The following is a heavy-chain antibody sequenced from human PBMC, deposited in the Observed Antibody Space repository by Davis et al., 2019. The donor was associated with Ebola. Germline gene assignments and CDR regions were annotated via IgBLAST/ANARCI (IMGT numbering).Heavy chain of an antibody. J-gene: IGHJ6*02. D-gene: IGHD3-10*01. Sequence: PSETLSLTCAVYGGSFSGYYWSWIRQPPGKGLEWIGEINHSGSTNYNPSLKSRVTISVDTSKNQFSLKLSSVTAADTAVYYCASARITMVQGVNPLDYYYGMDVWGQGTTVTVSS. CDR2: INHSGST. V-gene: IGHV4-34*01. CDR1: GGSFSGYY. CDR3: ASARITMVQGVNPLDYYYGMDV.